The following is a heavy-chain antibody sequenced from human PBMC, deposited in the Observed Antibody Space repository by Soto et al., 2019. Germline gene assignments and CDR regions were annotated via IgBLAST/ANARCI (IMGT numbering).Heavy chain of an antibody. CDR1: GGSFSGYY. Sequence: PSETLSLTCAVYGGSFSGYYWSWIRQPPGKGLEWIGEINHSGSTNYNPSLKSRVTISVDTSKNQFSLKLSSVTAADTAVYYCAKRTSRQYGNWFDPWGQGTLVTVSS. CDR3: AKRTSRQYGNWFDP. D-gene: IGHD3-10*01. J-gene: IGHJ5*02. V-gene: IGHV4-34*01. CDR2: INHSGST.